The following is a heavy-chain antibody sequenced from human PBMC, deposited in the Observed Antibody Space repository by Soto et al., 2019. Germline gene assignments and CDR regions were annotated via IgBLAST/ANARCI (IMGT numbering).Heavy chain of an antibody. CDR3: SRAGRSPYHDHEFDY. D-gene: IGHD2-2*01. J-gene: IGHJ4*02. V-gene: IGHV4-59*11. Sequence: QVQLQESGPGLVKPSETLSLTCSVSGVSTSNHYWTWIRKPPRQGPEWIGCIYYRGTTNYNASFNSRVTTSVDTSKNQLSLKLTSMTTADTAVYYSSRAGRSPYHDHEFDYWGQGILVTVSS. CDR1: GVSTSNHY. CDR2: IYYRGTT.